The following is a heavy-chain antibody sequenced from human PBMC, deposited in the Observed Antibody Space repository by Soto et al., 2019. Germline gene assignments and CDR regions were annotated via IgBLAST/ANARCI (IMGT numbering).Heavy chain of an antibody. CDR3: ARRYGYYFDY. Sequence: SETLSLTCTVSGGSVSSPYHYWQWLRQPPGKGLEWLAYIYYNGNTNYNPSLKSRVTISVDTSKNQLSLKLSSVTAADTAVYYCARRYGYYFDYWGQGTLVTVSS. CDR1: GGSVSSPYHY. V-gene: IGHV4-61*01. CDR2: IYYNGNT. D-gene: IGHD3-9*01. J-gene: IGHJ4*02.